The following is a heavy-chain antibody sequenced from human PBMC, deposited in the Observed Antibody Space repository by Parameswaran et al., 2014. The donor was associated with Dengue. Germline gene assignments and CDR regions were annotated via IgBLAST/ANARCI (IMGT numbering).Heavy chain of an antibody. V-gene: IGHV1-46*01. CDR2: INLSGGST. J-gene: IGHJ4*02. Sequence: WVRQAPGQGLEWMGIINLSGGSTDYAQNFQGRVTMTRDTSTSTVYMELSSLRSEDTAVYYCARDSPSHSSGWYGDYWGQGTLVTVSS. CDR3: ARDSPSHSSGWYGDY. D-gene: IGHD6-19*01.